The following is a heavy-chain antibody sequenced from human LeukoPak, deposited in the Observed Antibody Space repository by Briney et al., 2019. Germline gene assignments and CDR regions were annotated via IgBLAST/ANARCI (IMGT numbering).Heavy chain of an antibody. D-gene: IGHD3-10*01. J-gene: IGHJ4*02. Sequence: GGSLRLSCAASGFRFSDEPMNWVRQAPGKGLEWVAHIRSRSITISYADSVKGRFTISRDNAKNSLYLQMNSLRAEDTAVYYCARDLQSQISRPSGFDYWGQGTLVTVSS. CDR2: IRSRSITI. CDR1: GFRFSDEP. V-gene: IGHV3-48*04. CDR3: ARDLQSQISRPSGFDY.